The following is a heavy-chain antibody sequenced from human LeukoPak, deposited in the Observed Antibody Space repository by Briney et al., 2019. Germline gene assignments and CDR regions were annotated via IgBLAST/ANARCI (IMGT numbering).Heavy chain of an antibody. V-gene: IGHV3-13*04. CDR1: GFTFSSYD. J-gene: IGHJ6*02. Sequence: GGSLRLSCAASGFTFSSYDMHWVRQATGKDLEWVSAIGTAGDTYYPGSVKGRFTISRENAKNSLYLQMNSLRAGDTAVYYCARVPGGSGSGMDVWGQGTTVTVSS. CDR2: IGTAGDT. D-gene: IGHD3-10*01. CDR3: ARVPGGSGSGMDV.